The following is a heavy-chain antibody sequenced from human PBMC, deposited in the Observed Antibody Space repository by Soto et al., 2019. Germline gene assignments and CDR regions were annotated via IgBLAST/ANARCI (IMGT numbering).Heavy chain of an antibody. CDR1: GFSFSTYA. Sequence: PGGSLTLSCAASGFSFSTYAMSWVRQAPGKGLEWVSGISGSGGGTYYADSVKGRFTISRDNSKNTLYLQMNSLRAEDTAVYYCAKGLGQTGMDVWGQGTTVTVSS. V-gene: IGHV3-23*01. D-gene: IGHD3-10*01. CDR2: ISGSGGGT. J-gene: IGHJ6*02. CDR3: AKGLGQTGMDV.